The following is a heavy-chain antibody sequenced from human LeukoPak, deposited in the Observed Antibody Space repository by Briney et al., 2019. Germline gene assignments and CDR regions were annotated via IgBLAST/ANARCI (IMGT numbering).Heavy chain of an antibody. CDR3: ARGERRYDILTDMDV. CDR1: GYTFTSYA. Sequence: ASVKVSCKASGYTFTSYAISWVRQAPGQGLEWMGWISAYNGNTNYAQKLQCRVTMATDTSTSTAYMELRSLRSDDTALYYCARGERRYDILTDMDVWGKGTTVTVSS. V-gene: IGHV1-18*01. D-gene: IGHD3-9*01. J-gene: IGHJ6*03. CDR2: ISAYNGNT.